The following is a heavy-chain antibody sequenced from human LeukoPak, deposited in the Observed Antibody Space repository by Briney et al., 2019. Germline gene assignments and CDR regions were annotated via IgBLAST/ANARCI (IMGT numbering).Heavy chain of an antibody. Sequence: GESLKISCKGSGYSFTTYWIGWVRQMPGKGLEWMGIIYPGDSDIRYSPSFQGQVTMSVDKSISTAYLQWTSLKASDTAMYYCARRQGCSSTSCPPNYWGQGTLVTVSS. CDR1: GYSFTTYW. V-gene: IGHV5-51*01. J-gene: IGHJ4*02. D-gene: IGHD2-2*01. CDR3: ARRQGCSSTSCPPNY. CDR2: IYPGDSDI.